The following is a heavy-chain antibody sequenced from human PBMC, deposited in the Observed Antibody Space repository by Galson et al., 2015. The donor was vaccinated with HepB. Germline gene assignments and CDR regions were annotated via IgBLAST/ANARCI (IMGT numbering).Heavy chain of an antibody. CDR3: ARDLDIVVVVAAYYFDY. J-gene: IGHJ4*02. D-gene: IGHD2-15*01. CDR2: ISAYSGNT. Sequence: SVRFSCKASGYTFTSYGISWVRQAPGQGLEWMGWISAYSGNTNYAQKLQGRVTMTTDTSKSTAYMELRSLRSDDTAVYYCARDLDIVVVVAAYYFDYWGQGTLVTVSS. CDR1: GYTFTSYG. V-gene: IGHV1-18*01.